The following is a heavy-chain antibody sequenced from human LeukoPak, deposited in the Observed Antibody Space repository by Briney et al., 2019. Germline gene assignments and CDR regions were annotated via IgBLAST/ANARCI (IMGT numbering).Heavy chain of an antibody. CDR3: ARELVDTAMVGVFDY. D-gene: IGHD5-18*01. Sequence: SETLSLTCTVSSDSFSLYYWSWIRQPAGKGLEWIGRIYTSGSTNYNPSLKSRVTISVDTSKNQFSLKLSSVTAADTAVYYCARELVDTAMVGVFDYWGQGTLVTVSS. V-gene: IGHV4-4*07. CDR2: IYTSGST. CDR1: SDSFSLYY. J-gene: IGHJ4*02.